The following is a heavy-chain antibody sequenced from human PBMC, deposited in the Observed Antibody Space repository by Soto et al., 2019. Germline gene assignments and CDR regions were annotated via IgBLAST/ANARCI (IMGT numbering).Heavy chain of an antibody. CDR2: IIPIFGTA. J-gene: IGHJ6*02. V-gene: IGHV1-69*13. Sequence: SVKVSCKASGGTFSSYAISWVRQAPGQGLEWMGGIIPIFGTANYAQKFQGRVTITADESKSTAYMELSSLRSEDTAVYYCARGMADLNYYYYYGMDVWGQGPTVTVSS. D-gene: IGHD3-10*01. CDR3: ARGMADLNYYYYYGMDV. CDR1: GGTFSSYA.